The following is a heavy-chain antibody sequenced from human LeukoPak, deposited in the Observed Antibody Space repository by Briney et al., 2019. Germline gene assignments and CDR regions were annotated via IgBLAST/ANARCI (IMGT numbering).Heavy chain of an antibody. J-gene: IGHJ4*02. CDR2: IYSGGST. CDR1: GFNVSSNY. Sequence: PGGSLRLSCAVSGFNVSSNYLNWVRKAPGKGPEWVSVIYSGGSTYYADSVKGRFTISRDNSKNTLYLQMNSLRAEDTAVYHCARVDSRTAQFDYWDQGTLVTVSS. V-gene: IGHV3-66*01. D-gene: IGHD6-13*01. CDR3: ARVDSRTAQFDY.